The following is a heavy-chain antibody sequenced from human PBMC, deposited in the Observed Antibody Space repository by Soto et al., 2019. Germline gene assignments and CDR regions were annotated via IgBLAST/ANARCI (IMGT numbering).Heavy chain of an antibody. J-gene: IGHJ5*02. V-gene: IGHV4-31*03. CDR1: GGSISSGGYY. D-gene: IGHD3-22*01. Sequence: QVQLQESGPGLVKPSQTLSLTCTVSGGSISSGGYYWSWIRQHPGKGLEWIGYIYYSGSTYYNPSLKSRVTISVATSKNQFSLKLSSVTAADTAVYYCARDPHYYDSSGYSYILFCPWCQGPLLTVAS. CDR3: ARDPHYYDSSGYSYILFCP. CDR2: IYYSGST.